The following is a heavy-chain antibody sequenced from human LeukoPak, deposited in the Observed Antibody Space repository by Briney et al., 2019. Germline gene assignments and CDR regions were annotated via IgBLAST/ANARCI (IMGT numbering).Heavy chain of an antibody. V-gene: IGHV4-59*01. CDR2: IYYSGST. Sequence: SETLSLTCTVSGGSISSYYWSWIRQPPGKGLELIGYIYYSGSTNYNPSLKSRVTISVDTSKNQFSLKLSSVTAADTAVYYCARVSQDPVVVAEDYYYYMDVWGKGTTVTVSS. CDR1: GGSISSYY. CDR3: ARVSQDPVVVAEDYYYYMDV. J-gene: IGHJ6*03. D-gene: IGHD2-15*01.